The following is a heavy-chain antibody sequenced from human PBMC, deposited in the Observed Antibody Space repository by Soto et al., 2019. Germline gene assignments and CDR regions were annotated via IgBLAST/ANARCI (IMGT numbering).Heavy chain of an antibody. CDR1: GFTFSSYD. Sequence: HPGGSLRLSCAASGFTFSSYDMHWVRQATGKGLEWVSAIGTAGDTYYPGSVKGRFTISRENAKNSLYLQMNSLRAGDTAVYYCARSEGSSGWPIDYWGQGTLVTVSS. CDR3: ARSEGSSGWPIDY. V-gene: IGHV3-13*01. D-gene: IGHD6-19*01. J-gene: IGHJ4*02. CDR2: IGTAGDT.